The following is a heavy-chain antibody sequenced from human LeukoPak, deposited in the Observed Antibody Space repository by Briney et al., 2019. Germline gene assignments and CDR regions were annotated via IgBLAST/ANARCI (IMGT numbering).Heavy chain of an antibody. V-gene: IGHV3-30-3*01. CDR2: ISYDGSDK. Sequence: GGSLRLSCAASGLTFSNFAIHWVRQAPGKGLEWVAVISYDGSDKYYADSVKGRFTISRDNSKNTLYLQMNSLRAEDTAVYYCARGSGRQGDYFDYWGQGTLVTVSS. D-gene: IGHD3-10*01. CDR1: GLTFSNFA. J-gene: IGHJ4*02. CDR3: ARGSGRQGDYFDY.